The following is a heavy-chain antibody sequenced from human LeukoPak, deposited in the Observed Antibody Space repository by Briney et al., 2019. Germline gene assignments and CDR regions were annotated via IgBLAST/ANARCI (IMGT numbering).Heavy chain of an antibody. CDR1: VVGFTGDS. CDR2: ILYDGSGK. J-gene: IGHJ4*02. V-gene: IGHV3-30*02. CDR3: AKIVGRGIPIYYFDY. Sequence: GGSLRLSCTATVVGFTGDSMRWGCQAPGKGLEWVGLILYDGSGKYYPDSLEGRFVISRDNSKNTLDLQLNSLSAALRPLHSRAKIVGRGIPIYYFDYWGQGTLVTVSS. D-gene: IGHD3-16*02.